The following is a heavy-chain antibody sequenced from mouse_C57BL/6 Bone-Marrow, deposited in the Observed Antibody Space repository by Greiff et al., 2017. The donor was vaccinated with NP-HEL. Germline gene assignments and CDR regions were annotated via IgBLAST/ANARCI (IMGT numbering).Heavy chain of an antibody. J-gene: IGHJ3*01. CDR1: GFTFSNYW. V-gene: IGHV6-3*01. Sequence: EVMLVESGGGLVQPGGSMKLSCVASGFTFSNYWMNWVRQSPEKGLEWVAQIRLKSDNYATHYAESVKGRFHISRDDSKSSVYLQMNNVRAEDTGIYYCTVGRLRPWFAYWGQGTLVTVSA. CDR2: IRLKSDNYAT. D-gene: IGHD2-4*01. CDR3: TVGRLRPWFAY.